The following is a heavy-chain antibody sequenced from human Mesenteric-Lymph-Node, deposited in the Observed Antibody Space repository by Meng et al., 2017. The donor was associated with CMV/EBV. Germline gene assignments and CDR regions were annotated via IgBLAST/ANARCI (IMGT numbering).Heavy chain of an antibody. CDR1: GFTFNIYT. CDR2: ISSTSTYI. Sequence: GESLKISCAASGFTFNIYTMNWVRQAPGKGPEWVSSISSTSTYIYYADSVKGRSTISRDNARKSLFLQMDSLSAEDTAVYYCARDWFDPNSGPRGYWGQGALVTVSS. D-gene: IGHD3-10*01. CDR3: ARDWFDPNSGPRGY. J-gene: IGHJ4*02. V-gene: IGHV3-21*01.